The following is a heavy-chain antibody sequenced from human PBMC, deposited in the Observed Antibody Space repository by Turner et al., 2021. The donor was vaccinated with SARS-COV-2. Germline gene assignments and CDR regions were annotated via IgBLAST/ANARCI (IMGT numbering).Heavy chain of an antibody. J-gene: IGHJ4*02. CDR3: AREHPPSSWQTYYFDF. CDR2: IWYDGSNK. D-gene: IGHD6-13*01. Sequence: QVQLRESGGGVVQPGRSLRLSCAASGFTFSSYGMHWVRQAPGKGLEWVAIIWYDGSNKYYADSVKGRFTISRDNSKNTLYLQMNSLRAEDTAVYYCAREHPPSSWQTYYFDFWGQGTLVTVSS. V-gene: IGHV3-33*01. CDR1: GFTFSSYG.